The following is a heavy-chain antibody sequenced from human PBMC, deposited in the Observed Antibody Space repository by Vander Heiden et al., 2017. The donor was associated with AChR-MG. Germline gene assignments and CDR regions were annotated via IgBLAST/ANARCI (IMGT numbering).Heavy chain of an antibody. J-gene: IGHJ5*02. D-gene: IGHD3-10*01. CDR2: IYYSGST. CDR1: GGSISSGGYY. CDR3: ARDKVPRVQGATPGGFDP. V-gene: IGHV4-31*03. Sequence: QVQLQESGPGLVKPSQTLSLTCTVSGGSISSGGYYWRWIRQHPGKGLEWIGYIYYSGSTYYNPSLKSRVTISVDTSKNQFSLKLSSVTAADTAVYYCARDKVPRVQGATPGGFDPWGQGTLVTVSS.